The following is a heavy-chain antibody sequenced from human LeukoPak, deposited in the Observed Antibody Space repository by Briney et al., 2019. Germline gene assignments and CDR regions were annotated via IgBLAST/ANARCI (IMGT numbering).Heavy chain of an antibody. D-gene: IGHD6-19*01. V-gene: IGHV4-39*07. J-gene: IGHJ3*02. CDR3: ARPSIAVVRGDAFDI. CDR2: IYYSGKT. Sequence: SETLSLTCTVSGGSIISSSYYWGWIRQPPGKGLEWIGSIYYSGKTDYNPSLKSRVTMSVDTSKNQFSLKLSSVTAADTAVYYCARPSIAVVRGDAFDIWGQGTMVTVSS. CDR1: GGSIISSSYY.